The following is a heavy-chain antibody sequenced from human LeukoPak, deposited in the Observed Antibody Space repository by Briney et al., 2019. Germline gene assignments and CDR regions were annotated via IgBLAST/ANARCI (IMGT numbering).Heavy chain of an antibody. CDR3: ARGRVTLLGVHAFDI. CDR1: GGSFSGYY. V-gene: IGHV4-34*01. Sequence: KPSETLSLTCAVYGGSFSGYYWSWIRQPPGKGLEWIGEINHSGSTNYNPSLKGRVTISVDTSKNQFSLKLSSVTAADTAVYYCARGRVTLLGVHAFDIWGQGTMVTVSS. J-gene: IGHJ3*02. CDR2: INHSGST. D-gene: IGHD2-15*01.